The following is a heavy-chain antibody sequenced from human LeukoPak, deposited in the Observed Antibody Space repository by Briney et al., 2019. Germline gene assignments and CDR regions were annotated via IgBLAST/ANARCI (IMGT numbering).Heavy chain of an antibody. J-gene: IGHJ6*03. Sequence: SVKVSCKASGGTFSSYAISWVRQAPGPGLEWMGGIIPIFGTANYAQKFQGRVTITTDESTSTAYMELRSLRSEDTAVYYCARGIDLDYYYMDVWGKGTTVTVSS. D-gene: IGHD3-9*01. CDR2: IIPIFGTA. CDR3: ARGIDLDYYYMDV. CDR1: GGTFSSYA. V-gene: IGHV1-69*05.